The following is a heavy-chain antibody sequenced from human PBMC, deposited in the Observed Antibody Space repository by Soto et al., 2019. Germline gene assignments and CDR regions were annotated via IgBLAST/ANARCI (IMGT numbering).Heavy chain of an antibody. CDR3: ARDSTKMSYDFWSGPPFGWFDP. CDR1: GFTFSSYS. J-gene: IGHJ5*02. V-gene: IGHV3-21*01. Sequence: PGGSLRLSCAASGFTFSSYSMNWVRQAPGKGLEWVSSISSSSSYIYYADSVKGRFTISRDNAKNSLYLQMNSLRAEDTAVYYCARDSTKMSYDFWSGPPFGWFDPWGQGTLVTVSS. CDR2: ISSSSSYI. D-gene: IGHD3-3*01.